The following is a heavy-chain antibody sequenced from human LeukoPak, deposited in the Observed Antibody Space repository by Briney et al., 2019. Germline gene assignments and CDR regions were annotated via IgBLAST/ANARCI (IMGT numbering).Heavy chain of an antibody. CDR3: ARDLNSGWSRYGLDV. D-gene: IGHD6-19*01. J-gene: IGHJ6*02. CDR2: EWFDGTNK. V-gene: IGHV3-33*01. Sequence: GESLRLSCAASGFSFSYYGMHWVRQAPGKGLEWVAVEWFDGTNKYYADSVKGRFTISRDSSKNTLYLQMNSLRAEDTAVYYCARDLNSGWSRYGLDVWGQGTTVTVSS. CDR1: GFSFSYYG.